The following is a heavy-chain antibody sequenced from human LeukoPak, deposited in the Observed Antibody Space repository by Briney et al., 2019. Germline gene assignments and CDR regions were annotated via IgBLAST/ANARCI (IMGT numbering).Heavy chain of an antibody. Sequence: PSETLSLTCTVSGGSITNYYWTWLRQPPGKGLEWIGYVYYSGSTNYNPSLESRATISVDTSKSQFSLKLSSVTAADTAVYYCARHTIFGVLDGDWFDPWGQGTLVTVSS. J-gene: IGHJ5*02. CDR3: ARHTIFGVLDGDWFDP. D-gene: IGHD3-3*01. CDR2: VYYSGST. CDR1: GGSITNYY. V-gene: IGHV4-59*13.